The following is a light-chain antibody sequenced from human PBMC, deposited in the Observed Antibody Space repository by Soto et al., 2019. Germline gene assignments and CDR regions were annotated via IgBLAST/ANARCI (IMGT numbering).Light chain of an antibody. CDR3: QQYSSSPLT. V-gene: IGKV3-20*01. CDR2: SAS. Sequence: EIVMTQSPATLSLSPGERATLSCRASQSVSSYLAWYQQKPGQAPRLLIHSASSRATGIPDRFSGSGSGTDFTLTISRLEPEDFAVYYCQQYSSSPLTFGGGTKV. CDR1: QSVSSY. J-gene: IGKJ4*01.